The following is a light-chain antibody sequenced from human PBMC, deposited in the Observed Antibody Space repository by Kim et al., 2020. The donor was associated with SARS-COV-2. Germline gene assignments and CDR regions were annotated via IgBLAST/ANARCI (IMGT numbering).Light chain of an antibody. CDR1: EHVYNY. V-gene: IGKV3-11*01. Sequence: EIVLTQSPATLSLSPGERATLSCRASEHVYNYVAWYQQKPGQGPRLLIYDASNRATGIPARFSGSGSGTDFTLTISSLEPDDFAVYYCQQRSHWPTFGGGTKVEIK. CDR2: DAS. CDR3: QQRSHWPT. J-gene: IGKJ4*01.